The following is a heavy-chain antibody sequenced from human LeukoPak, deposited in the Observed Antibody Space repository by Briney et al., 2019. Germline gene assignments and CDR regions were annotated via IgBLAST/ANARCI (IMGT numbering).Heavy chain of an antibody. D-gene: IGHD4-11*01. Sequence: SVKVSCKASGGTFSSYAISWVRQAPGQGLEWMGGIIPIFGIANYAQKFQGRVTITADESTSTAYMELSSLRSEDTAVYYCARDLGSNYAFDIWGQGTMVTVSS. CDR2: IIPIFGIA. V-gene: IGHV1-69*13. CDR3: ARDLGSNYAFDI. J-gene: IGHJ3*02. CDR1: GGTFSSYA.